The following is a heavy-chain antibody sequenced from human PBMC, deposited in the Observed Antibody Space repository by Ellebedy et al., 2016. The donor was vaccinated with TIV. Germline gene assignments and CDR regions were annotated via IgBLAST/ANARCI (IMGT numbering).Heavy chain of an antibody. J-gene: IGHJ5*02. V-gene: IGHV3-7*01. CDR1: GFNFRSYW. Sequence: PGGSLRLSCAASGFNFRSYWMGWVRQAPGKGLAWVANIYQDGSQKYYVDSAEGRFTISRDNAKNSLYLEMKSLRVEDTAMYYCARRGSYGDYAVQVNNWFDRWGQGTLVTV. D-gene: IGHD4-17*01. CDR3: ARRGSYGDYAVQVNNWFDR. CDR2: IYQDGSQK.